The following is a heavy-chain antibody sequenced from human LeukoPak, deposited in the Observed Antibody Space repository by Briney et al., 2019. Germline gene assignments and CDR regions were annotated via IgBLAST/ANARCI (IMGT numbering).Heavy chain of an antibody. D-gene: IGHD3-9*01. CDR1: GYTFTSYD. CDR3: ARFLLHYGILTGYYTNEFDY. CDR2: MNPNSGNT. Sequence: ASVKVSCKASGYTFTSYDINWVRQATGQGLEWMGWMNPNSGNTGYAQKFQGRVTMTRNTSISTAYMELSSLRSEDTAVYYCARFLLHYGILTGYYTNEFDYWGQGTLVTVSS. V-gene: IGHV1-8*01. J-gene: IGHJ4*02.